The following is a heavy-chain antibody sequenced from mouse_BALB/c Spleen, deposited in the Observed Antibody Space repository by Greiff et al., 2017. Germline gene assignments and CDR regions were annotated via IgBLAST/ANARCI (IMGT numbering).Heavy chain of an antibody. V-gene: IGHV2-6-2*01. J-gene: IGHJ1*01. CDR2: IWSDGST. Sequence: VKLMESGPDLVAPSQSLSITCTVSGFSLTSYGVHWVRQPPGKGLEWLVVIWSDGSTTYNSALKSRLSISKDNSKSQVFLKMNSLQTDDTAMYYCARDGSSYWYFDVWGAGTTVTVSS. CDR3: ARDGSSYWYFDV. D-gene: IGHD1-1*01. CDR1: GFSLTSYG.